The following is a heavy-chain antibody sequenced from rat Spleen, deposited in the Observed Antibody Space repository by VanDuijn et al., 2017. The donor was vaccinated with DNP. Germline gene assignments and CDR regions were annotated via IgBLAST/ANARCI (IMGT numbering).Heavy chain of an antibody. Sequence: EVQLVESGGGLVQPGRSLKLSCVASGFTFSDYYMAWVRQAPTKGLEWVAYIRFDGGSTYYGDSVKGRFTISRDNAKSTLYLQMNSLRSEDMATYYCAIYYFSGDNWFAYWGQGTLVTVSS. CDR3: AIYYFSGDNWFAY. CDR1: GFTFSDYY. CDR2: IRFDGGST. J-gene: IGHJ3*01. D-gene: IGHD1-1*01. V-gene: IGHV5-22*01.